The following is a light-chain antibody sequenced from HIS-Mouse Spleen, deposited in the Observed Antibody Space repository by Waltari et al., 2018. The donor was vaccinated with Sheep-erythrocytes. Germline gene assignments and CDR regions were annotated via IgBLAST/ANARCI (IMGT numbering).Light chain of an antibody. V-gene: IGLV2-11*01. CDR2: DVS. J-gene: IGLJ1*01. CDR3: CSYAGSYNHV. Sequence: QSALTQPRSVSGSPGPSVTISCTGTSRDVGGLNYFPWFQQHPGKAPKLMIYDVSKRPSGVPDRFSGSKSGNTASLTISGLQAEDEADYYCCSYAGSYNHVFATGTKVTVL. CDR1: SRDVGGLNY.